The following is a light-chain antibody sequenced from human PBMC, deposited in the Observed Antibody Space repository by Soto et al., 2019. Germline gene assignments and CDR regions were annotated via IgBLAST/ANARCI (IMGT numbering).Light chain of an antibody. V-gene: IGKV3-11*01. CDR2: GAS. Sequence: MVCTLALGTLALPPGERATLSCRASQSVSNNYLAWYQQKPGQAPRLLIYGASTMATGFPARFSGSGSGTDFTLTISSLEPEDFAVYYCQQRSNWPQTFGQVTKVDI. CDR3: QQRSNWPQT. J-gene: IGKJ1*01. CDR1: QSVSNNY.